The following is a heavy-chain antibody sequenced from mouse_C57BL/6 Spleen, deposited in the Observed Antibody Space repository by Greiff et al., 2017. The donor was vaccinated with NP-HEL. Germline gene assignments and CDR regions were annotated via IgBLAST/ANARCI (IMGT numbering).Heavy chain of an antibody. CDR1: GYTFTSYW. V-gene: IGHV1-64*01. CDR3: AREGLTTVVEGWFAY. Sequence: QVQLQQPGAELVKPGASVKLSCKASGYTFTSYWMHWVKQRPGQGLEWIGMIHPNSGSTNYNEKFKSKATLTVDKSSSTAYMQLSSLTSEDSAVYYCAREGLTTVVEGWFAYWGQGTLVTVSA. D-gene: IGHD1-1*01. CDR2: IHPNSGST. J-gene: IGHJ3*01.